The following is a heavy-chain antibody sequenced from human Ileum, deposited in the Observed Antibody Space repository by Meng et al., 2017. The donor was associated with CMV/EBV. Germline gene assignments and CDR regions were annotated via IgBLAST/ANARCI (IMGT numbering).Heavy chain of an antibody. D-gene: IGHD1-26*01. CDR3: ARGRDFWWEMDY. V-gene: IGHV4-34*01. CDR1: SGSFSDFF. J-gene: IGHJ4*02. Sequence: QVHPHESGAGLLKPSVTRSLPCAVYSGSFSDFFWGWIRQPPGKGLEWIGESSHSGNTKYNPSLKSRVTISVDASKNQFSLNMRSVTAADTAVYYCARGRDFWWEMDYTGQGTLVTVSS. CDR2: SSHSGNT.